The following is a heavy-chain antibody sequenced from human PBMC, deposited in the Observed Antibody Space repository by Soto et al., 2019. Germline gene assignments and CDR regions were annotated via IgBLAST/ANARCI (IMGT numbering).Heavy chain of an antibody. CDR2: IYYSGST. V-gene: IGHV4-31*03. J-gene: IGHJ4*02. Sequence: QVQLQESGPGLVKPSQTLSLTCTVSGGSISSGGYYWSWIRQHPGKGLEWIGYIYYSGSTYYNPSLKSRVTMSVDTSKNQFSLKLSSVTAADTAVYYCARGPYGDYELKFDYWGQGTLVTVSS. CDR3: ARGPYGDYELKFDY. D-gene: IGHD4-17*01. CDR1: GGSISSGGYY.